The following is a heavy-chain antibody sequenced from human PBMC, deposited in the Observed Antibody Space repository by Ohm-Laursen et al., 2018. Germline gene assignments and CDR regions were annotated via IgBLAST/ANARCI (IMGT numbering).Heavy chain of an antibody. CDR3: ARVRLMIDAFDI. J-gene: IGHJ3*02. CDR1: GYTFTGYY. CDR2: INPNSGGT. Sequence: ASVKVSCKASGYTFTGYYMHWVRQAPGQGLEWMGWINPNSGGTNYAQKFQGRVTMTRDTSISTAYMELSRLRSDDTAVYYCARVRLMIDAFDIWGQGTMVTVSS. D-gene: IGHD3-16*01. V-gene: IGHV1-2*02.